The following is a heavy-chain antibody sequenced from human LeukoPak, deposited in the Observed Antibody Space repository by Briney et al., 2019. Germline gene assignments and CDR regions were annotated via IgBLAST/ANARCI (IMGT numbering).Heavy chain of an antibody. J-gene: IGHJ6*02. CDR1: GGSISSYY. Sequence: SETLSLTCTVSGGSISSYYWSCIRQPPGKGLEWIGYIYYSGSTNYNPSLKSRVTISVDTSKNQFSLKLSSVTAADTAVYYCARVLPNAGWGCMDVWGQGTTVTISS. CDR2: IYYSGST. D-gene: IGHD3-16*01. V-gene: IGHV4-59*01. CDR3: ARVLPNAGWGCMDV.